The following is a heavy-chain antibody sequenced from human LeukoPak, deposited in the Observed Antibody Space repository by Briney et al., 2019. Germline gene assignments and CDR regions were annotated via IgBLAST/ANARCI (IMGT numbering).Heavy chain of an antibody. V-gene: IGHV4-4*09. CDR1: GGSISSYY. D-gene: IGHD1-26*01. CDR2: IYTSGST. J-gene: IGHJ4*02. CDR3: ARHLVGASVYFDY. Sequence: SETLSLTCTVSGGSISSYYWSWIRQSPGKGLEWIGYIYTSGSTNYNPSLKSRVTISVDTSKNQFSLKLSSVTAADTAVYYCARHLVGASVYFDYWGQGTLVTVSS.